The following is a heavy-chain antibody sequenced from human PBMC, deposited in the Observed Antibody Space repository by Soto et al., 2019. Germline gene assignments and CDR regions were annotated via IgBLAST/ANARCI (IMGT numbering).Heavy chain of an antibody. CDR3: ARGATPTLRFLEWLSSYGMDV. Sequence: EVQLVESGGGLVQPGGSLRLSCAASGFTFSSYWMHWVRQAPGKGLVWVSRINSDGSSTSYADSVKGRFTISRDNAKNTLYLQMNSLRAEDTAVYYCARGATPTLRFLEWLSSYGMDVWGQGTTVTVSS. J-gene: IGHJ6*02. CDR1: GFTFSSYW. CDR2: INSDGSST. D-gene: IGHD3-3*01. V-gene: IGHV3-74*01.